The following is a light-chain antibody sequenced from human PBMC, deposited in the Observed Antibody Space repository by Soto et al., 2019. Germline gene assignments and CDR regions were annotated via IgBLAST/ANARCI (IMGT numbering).Light chain of an antibody. CDR3: QQYYTYPWT. J-gene: IGKJ1*01. CDR1: QSISSW. Sequence: DIQMTQSPSTLSASVGDRVTITCRASQSISSWLAWYQQRPGKAPKLLIYKASNLEGGVPSRFSGSGSGTELTLTISSLHPDDFATYYCQQYYTYPWTFGQGTKV. V-gene: IGKV1-5*03. CDR2: KAS.